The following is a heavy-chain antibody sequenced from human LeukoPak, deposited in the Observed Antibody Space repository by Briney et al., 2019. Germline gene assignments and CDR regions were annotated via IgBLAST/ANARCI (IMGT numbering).Heavy chain of an antibody. J-gene: IGHJ6*03. CDR2: ISSSSSTI. CDR3: ARHPEYYYGSGSYRLGYMDV. D-gene: IGHD3-10*01. CDR1: GFSFSSHD. V-gene: IGHV3-48*04. Sequence: GGSLRLSCATSGFSFSSHDMNWVRLAPGKGLEWVSYISSSSSTIYYADSVKGRFTISRDNAKNSLYLQMNSLRAEDTAVYYCARHPEYYYGSGSYRLGYMDVWGKGTTVTISS.